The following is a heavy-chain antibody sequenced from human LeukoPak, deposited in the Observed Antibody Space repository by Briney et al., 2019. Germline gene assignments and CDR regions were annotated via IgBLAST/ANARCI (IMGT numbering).Heavy chain of an antibody. Sequence: GGSLRLSCAASGSTFSNYAMSWVRQAPGKGLEWVSAVSGIGDKPYYADSVKGRFTISRDNSKNTLYLQMSSLRAEDTALYYCAKDHYGGNPRTNYYYYMDVWGKGTTVTVSS. CDR3: AKDHYGGNPRTNYYYYMDV. CDR2: VSGIGDKP. D-gene: IGHD4/OR15-4a*01. J-gene: IGHJ6*03. V-gene: IGHV3-23*01. CDR1: GSTFSNYA.